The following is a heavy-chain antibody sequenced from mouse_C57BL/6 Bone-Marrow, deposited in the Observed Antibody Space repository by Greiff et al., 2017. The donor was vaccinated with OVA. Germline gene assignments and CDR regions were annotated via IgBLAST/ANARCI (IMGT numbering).Heavy chain of an antibody. V-gene: IGHV2-2*01. D-gene: IGHD1-1*01. Sequence: QVQLQQSGPGLVQPSQSLSITCTVSGFSLTSYGVHWVRQSPGKGLEWLGVIWSGGSTDYNAAFISRLSISKDNSKSHVFFKMNSLQADDTAIYYCARSTTVVDGFAYWGQGTLVTVSA. CDR2: IWSGGST. CDR3: ARSTTVVDGFAY. CDR1: GFSLTSYG. J-gene: IGHJ3*01.